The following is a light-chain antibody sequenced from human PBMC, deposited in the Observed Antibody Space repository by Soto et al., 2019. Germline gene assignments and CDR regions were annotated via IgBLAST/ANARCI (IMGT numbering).Light chain of an antibody. CDR3: SSYTTISTYV. Sequence: QSALTQPASVSGSPGQSITISCTGTSSDVGSYNLVSWYQQHPGKAPKLMIYEARKRPSGVSNRFSGSKSVNTASLTISGLQAEDEADYYCSSYTTISTYVFGTGTKVTVL. CDR1: SSDVGSYNL. V-gene: IGLV2-14*02. J-gene: IGLJ1*01. CDR2: EAR.